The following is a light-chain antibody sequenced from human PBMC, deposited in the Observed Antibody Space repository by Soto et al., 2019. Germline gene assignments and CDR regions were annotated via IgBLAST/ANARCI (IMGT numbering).Light chain of an antibody. CDR1: QDISNF. J-gene: IGKJ2*01. CDR3: LQHSGNPPYT. V-gene: IGKV1-17*03. CDR2: GAS. Sequence: DIQMTQSPSAMSASVGDRVTITCRASQDISNFLAWFQQKPGQVPRRLLYGASSLQSGVPTRFRGSGSGTEFTLTINSPQPEDFATYYCLQHSGNPPYTFGQGTKVEI.